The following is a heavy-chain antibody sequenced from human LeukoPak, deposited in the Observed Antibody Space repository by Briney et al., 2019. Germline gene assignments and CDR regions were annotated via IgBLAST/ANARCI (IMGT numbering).Heavy chain of an antibody. Sequence: ASVKVCCKASGYTFTSYYIHWVRQAPGQGLGWMRWISAHNGNTNYAQKLQGRVTMTTDTSTSTAYIELRSPRSDDTVVYYCARGPDGAKYDILTGSGWFDPWGQGTLVTVSS. J-gene: IGHJ5*02. CDR3: ARGPDGAKYDILTGSGWFDP. V-gene: IGHV1-18*04. CDR2: ISAHNGNT. CDR1: GYTFTSYY. D-gene: IGHD3-9*01.